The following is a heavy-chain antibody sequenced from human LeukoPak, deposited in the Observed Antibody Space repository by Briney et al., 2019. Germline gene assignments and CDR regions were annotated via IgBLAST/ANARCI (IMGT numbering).Heavy chain of an antibody. V-gene: IGHV1-2*02. Sequence: VASVKVSCKASGYSFTAYYIHWVRQAPGQGLEWMGRINPTRGGTKYAQKFLGRVTMSRDTSISTSYMELSSLRPDDTAVYYCASLEYASGSSNSYYYYDGRDIWGQGTTVTVSS. CDR1: GYSFTAYY. D-gene: IGHD3-10*01. J-gene: IGHJ6*02. CDR2: INPTRGGT. CDR3: ASLEYASGSSNSYYYYDGRDI.